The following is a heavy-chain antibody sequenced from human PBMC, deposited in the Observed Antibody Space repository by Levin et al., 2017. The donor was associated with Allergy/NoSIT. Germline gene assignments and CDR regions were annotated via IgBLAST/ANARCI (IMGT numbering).Heavy chain of an antibody. Sequence: SGPTLVKPTETLTLTCTVSGFSLSNARMGVSWIRQPPGKALEWLAHIFSNDEKSYSTSLKSRLTISKDTSKSQVVLTMTNMDPVDTATYYCARIRTDYYDSSGLRDAFDIWGQGTMVTVSS. CDR2: IFSNDEK. D-gene: IGHD3-22*01. V-gene: IGHV2-26*01. CDR3: ARIRTDYYDSSGLRDAFDI. CDR1: GFSLSNARMG. J-gene: IGHJ3*02.